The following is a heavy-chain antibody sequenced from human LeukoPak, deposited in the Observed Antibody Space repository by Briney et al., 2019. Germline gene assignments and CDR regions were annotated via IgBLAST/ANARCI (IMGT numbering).Heavy chain of an antibody. V-gene: IGHV3-23*01. D-gene: IGHD6-19*01. J-gene: IGHJ4*02. CDR1: GFTFTSYA. CDR3: AKRTGYSSGWDY. Sequence: GGSLRLSCAASGFTFTSYAMSWVRQAPGKGLEWVSAISGVGDSTYYADSVKGRFTISRDNSKNTLFLQMNSLRAEDTAVYYCAKRTGYSSGWDYWGQGTLVTVSS. CDR2: ISGVGDST.